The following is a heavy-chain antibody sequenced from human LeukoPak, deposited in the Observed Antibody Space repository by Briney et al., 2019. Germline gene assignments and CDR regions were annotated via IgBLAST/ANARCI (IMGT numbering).Heavy chain of an antibody. J-gene: IGHJ4*02. V-gene: IGHV3-23*01. CDR3: ARRSGIAVAGAFDY. Sequence: GGTLRLSCASSGFTFSNYGMSWVRQAPGKGLEWVSVTSGSGENSYYADSVKGRFTISRDNSKNTLYLQMNSLRAEDTAVYYCARRSGIAVAGAFDYWGQGTLVTVSS. CDR1: GFTFSNYG. CDR2: TSGSGENS. D-gene: IGHD6-19*01.